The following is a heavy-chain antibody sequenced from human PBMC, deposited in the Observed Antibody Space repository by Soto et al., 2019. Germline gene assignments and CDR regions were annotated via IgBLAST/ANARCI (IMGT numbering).Heavy chain of an antibody. J-gene: IGHJ4*02. CDR3: AVFYCSGGSCYGGPRHYFDY. CDR1: GGSISSGGYY. V-gene: IGHV4-31*03. CDR2: IYYSGST. D-gene: IGHD2-15*01. Sequence: QVQLQESGPGLVKPSQTLSLTCTVSGGSISSGGYYWSWIRQHPGKGLEWIGYIYYSGSTYYNPSLKGRVTISVDTSKNQFSLKLSSVTAADTAVYYCAVFYCSGGSCYGGPRHYFDYWGQGTLVTVSS.